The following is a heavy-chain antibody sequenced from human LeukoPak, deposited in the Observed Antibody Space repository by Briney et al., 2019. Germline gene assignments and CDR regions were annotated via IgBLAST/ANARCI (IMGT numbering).Heavy chain of an antibody. CDR1: GFTFSSYS. Sequence: GGSLRLSCAASGFTFSSYSMNWVRQAPGKGLDWVSSISSSSSYIYYADSVKGRFTISRDNAKNSLYLQMNSLRAEDTAVYYCARDYTRGIAARPLNWFDPWGQGTLVTVSS. D-gene: IGHD6-6*01. V-gene: IGHV3-21*01. CDR3: ARDYTRGIAARPLNWFDP. CDR2: ISSSSSYI. J-gene: IGHJ5*02.